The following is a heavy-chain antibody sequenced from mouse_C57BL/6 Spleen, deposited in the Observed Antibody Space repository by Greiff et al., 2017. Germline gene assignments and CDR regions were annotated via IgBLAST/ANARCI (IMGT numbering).Heavy chain of an antibody. CDR2: IDPETGGT. J-gene: IGHJ4*01. V-gene: IGHV1-15*01. CDR1: GYTFTDYE. CDR3: TRMGFVDVDAMDY. Sequence: VKLQQSGAELVRPGASVTLSCKASGYTFTDYEMHWVKQTPVHGLEWIGAIDPETGGTASNQKFKGKAILTADKSSSTAYMELRRLTSEDSAVXDLTRMGFVDVDAMDYWGQGTVGTVSS.